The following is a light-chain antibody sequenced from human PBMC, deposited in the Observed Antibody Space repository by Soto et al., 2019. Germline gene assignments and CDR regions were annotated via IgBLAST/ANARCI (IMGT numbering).Light chain of an antibody. CDR3: CSYADSNGWL. V-gene: IGLV2-23*01. CDR2: EGN. J-gene: IGLJ2*01. CDR1: SGDVLTYDG. Sequence: QSALTQPASVSGSPGQSITISCSGPSGDVLTYDGVSWYQHHPGKAPKLLIYEGNERPSGVSNRFSGPKSGHMASLTISGLQAEDEADYYCCSYADSNGWLFGGGTQLTVL.